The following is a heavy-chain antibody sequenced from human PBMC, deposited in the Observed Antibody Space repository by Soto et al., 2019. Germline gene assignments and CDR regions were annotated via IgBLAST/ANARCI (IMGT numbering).Heavy chain of an antibody. CDR2: VHPDSGGT. V-gene: IGHV1-2*02. D-gene: IGHD3-22*01. J-gene: IGHJ4*03. CDR1: GYIFTDHL. Sequence: WASVKVSCKTSGYIFTDHLIHWVRQSPGQGLQWVGWVHPDSGGTNVAQAFQDRVTMTADTSITTAYMDLARLRPDDTAIFYCARGAQGFFPVSGIYFYFDHWGQGTAVTVSS. CDR3: ARGAQGFFPVSGIYFYFDH.